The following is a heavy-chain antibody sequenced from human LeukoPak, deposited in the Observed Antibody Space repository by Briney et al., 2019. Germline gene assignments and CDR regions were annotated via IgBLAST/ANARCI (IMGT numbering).Heavy chain of an antibody. V-gene: IGHV1-2*06. CDR2: ISPNNGGT. CDR3: ATEEGSGAASND. J-gene: IGHJ4*02. Sequence: ASVKVSCKASGYAFTDYYIHWVRQAPGQGLEWVGRISPNNGGTVYAQKFQGRVTMTSDTSITTAYMELSRLRSDDTAIYFCATEEGSGAASNDWGQGTLVSVSS. D-gene: IGHD6-25*01. CDR1: GYAFTDYY.